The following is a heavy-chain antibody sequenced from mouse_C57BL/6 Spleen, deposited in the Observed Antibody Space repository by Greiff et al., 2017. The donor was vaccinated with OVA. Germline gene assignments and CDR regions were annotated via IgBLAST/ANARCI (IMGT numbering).Heavy chain of an antibody. Sequence: VKLQESGAELVKPGASVKISCKASGYAFSSYWMNWVKQRPGKGLEWIGQIYPGDGDTNYNGKFKGKATLTADKSSSTAYMQLSSLTSEDSAVYFCARKACNSYWYFDVWGTGTTVTVSS. V-gene: IGHV1-80*01. CDR1: GYAFSSYW. CDR3: ARKACNSYWYFDV. J-gene: IGHJ1*03. CDR2: IYPGDGDT. D-gene: IGHD2-1*01.